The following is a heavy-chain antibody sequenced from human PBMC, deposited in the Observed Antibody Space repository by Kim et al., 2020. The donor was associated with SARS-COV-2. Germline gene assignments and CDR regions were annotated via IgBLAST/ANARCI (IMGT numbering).Heavy chain of an antibody. V-gene: IGHV3-30*18. CDR2: ISYDGSNK. CDR1: GFTFSSYG. J-gene: IGHJ4*02. CDR3: AKQLRITMIVVASDY. D-gene: IGHD3-22*01. Sequence: GGSLRLSCAASGFTFSSYGMHWVRQAPGKGLEWVAVISYDGSNKYYADSVKGRFTISRDNSKNTLYLQMNSLRAEDTAVYYCAKQLRITMIVVASDYWGQGTLVTVSS.